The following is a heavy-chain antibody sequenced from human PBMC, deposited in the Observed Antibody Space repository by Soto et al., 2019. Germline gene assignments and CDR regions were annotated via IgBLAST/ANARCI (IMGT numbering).Heavy chain of an antibody. Sequence: EVQLVESGGGLIQPGGSLRLSCATSGFTVGSYYMSWVRQARGKGLEWVSVIYSAGSTYYADSVKVRFTISRDMSKNTLYRQMNSLRAEDTAVYYCVRDRGAAAAGNFDYWGQGTLVTVSS. V-gene: IGHV3-53*01. J-gene: IGHJ4*02. D-gene: IGHD6-13*01. CDR2: IYSAGST. CDR3: VRDRGAAAAGNFDY. CDR1: GFTVGSYY.